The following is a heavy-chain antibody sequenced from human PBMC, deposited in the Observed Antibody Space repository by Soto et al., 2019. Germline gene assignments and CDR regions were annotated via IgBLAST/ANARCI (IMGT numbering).Heavy chain of an antibody. CDR2: ISGGGTGT. CDR3: AKGHYYDNVGNWVANQAFDS. Sequence: EVKLLESGGGLVQPGGSMRLSCEASGFPFWTYSMSWVRQAPRKGLEWVSGISGGGTGTYSADAVRGRFTISSDKSRNTVYLQMSSLRAEDTAVYYCAKGHYYDNVGNWVANQAFDSWGQGSLVTVSS. D-gene: IGHD3-22*01. J-gene: IGHJ4*02. V-gene: IGHV3-23*01. CDR1: GFPFWTYS.